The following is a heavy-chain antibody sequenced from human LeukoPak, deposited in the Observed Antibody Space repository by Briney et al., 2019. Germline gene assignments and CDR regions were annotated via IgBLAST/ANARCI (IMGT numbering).Heavy chain of an antibody. D-gene: IGHD1-14*01. J-gene: IGHJ5*02. CDR1: GGSISSGDYY. CDR2: IYYSGST. CDR3: ARGTQGNWFDP. V-gene: IGHV4-30-4*01. Sequence: SETLSLTCTVSGGSISSGDYYWSWIRQPPGKGLEWIGYIYYSGSTYYNPSLKSRVTISVDTSKNQFSLKLSSVTAADTAVYYCARGTQGNWFDPWGQGTLVTVSS.